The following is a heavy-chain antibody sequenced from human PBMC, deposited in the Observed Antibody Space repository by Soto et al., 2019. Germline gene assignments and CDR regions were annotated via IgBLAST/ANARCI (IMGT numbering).Heavy chain of an antibody. CDR2: IYYSGST. D-gene: IGHD4-17*01. V-gene: IGHV4-59*08. CDR1: GGSISSYD. CDR3: ARRYGDCFDY. Sequence: SETLSLTSTVSGGSISSYDWSWIRQPPGKGLEWIGYIYYSGSTNYNPSLKSRVTISVDTSKNQFSLKLSSVTAADTAVYYCARRYGDCFDYWGQGTLVTVSS. J-gene: IGHJ4*02.